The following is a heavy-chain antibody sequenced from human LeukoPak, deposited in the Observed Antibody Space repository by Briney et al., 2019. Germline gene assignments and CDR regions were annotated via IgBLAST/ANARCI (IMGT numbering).Heavy chain of an antibody. J-gene: IGHJ4*02. V-gene: IGHV3-11*06. Sequence: GGSLRLSCAASGFTFSDYYMSWIRQAPGKGLEWVPYISSSSSYTNYADSVKRRFTISRDNAKNSLYLQMNSLRAEDTAVYYCARGQIAVAGTPRRPPDYWGQGTLVTVSS. CDR3: ARGQIAVAGTPRRPPDY. CDR1: GFTFSDYY. D-gene: IGHD6-19*01. CDR2: ISSSSSYT.